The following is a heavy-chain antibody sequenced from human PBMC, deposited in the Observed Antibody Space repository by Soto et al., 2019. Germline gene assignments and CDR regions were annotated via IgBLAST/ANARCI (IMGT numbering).Heavy chain of an antibody. CDR1: GDSISSSSYY. Sequence: QLQLQESGPGLVKPSETLSLTCTVSGDSISSSSYYWGWIRQPPGKGLEWIGSIYYSGSTYYNPSLKSRVTISVDTSKNQFSLKLSSVTAADTAVYYCARHGFLTQWPSDWGQGTLVTVSS. CDR3: ARHGFLTQWPSD. CDR2: IYYSGST. J-gene: IGHJ4*02. V-gene: IGHV4-39*01. D-gene: IGHD6-19*01.